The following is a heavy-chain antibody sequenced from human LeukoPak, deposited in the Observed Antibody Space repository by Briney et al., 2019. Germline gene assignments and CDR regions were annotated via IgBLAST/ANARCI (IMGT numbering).Heavy chain of an antibody. CDR3: ARDSTYYYGSGSSGPHYFDY. CDR1: GFTFSSYA. CDR2: ISYDGGNT. V-gene: IGHV3-30*01. J-gene: IGHJ4*02. D-gene: IGHD3-10*01. Sequence: PGRSPRLSCAASGFTFSSYAMHWVRQAPGKGLEWVALISYDGGNTYYADSVKGRFTISRDNSKNTLDLQLNSLRVEDTAVYYCARDSTYYYGSGSSGPHYFDYWAREPWSPSPQ.